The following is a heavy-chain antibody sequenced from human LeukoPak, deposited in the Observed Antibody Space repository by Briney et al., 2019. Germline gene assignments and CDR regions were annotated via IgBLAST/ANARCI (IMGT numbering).Heavy chain of an antibody. CDR3: ARGIESYGDYGY. D-gene: IGHD4-17*01. V-gene: IGHV4-59*01. Sequence: PSETLSLTRTVSGGSISGSYWSSIRQPPGKGLEWIAYMYNSGSTNYNPSLKSRVTISIDTSKNQFSLKLSSLTAADTAIYYCARGIESYGDYGYWGQGILVTVSS. CDR2: MYNSGST. J-gene: IGHJ4*02. CDR1: GGSISGSY.